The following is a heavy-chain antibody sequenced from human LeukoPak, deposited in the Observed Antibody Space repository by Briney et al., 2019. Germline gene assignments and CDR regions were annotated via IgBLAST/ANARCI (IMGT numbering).Heavy chain of an antibody. V-gene: IGHV1-69*13. CDR3: AREIYSQLHDAFDI. CDR2: IIPIFGTA. J-gene: IGHJ3*02. Sequence: SVKVSCKASGGTSSSYAISWVRQAPGQGPEWMGGIIPIFGTANYAQKFQGRVTITADESTSTAYMELSSLRSEDTAVYYCAREIYSQLHDAFDIWGQGTMVTVSS. CDR1: GGTSSSYA. D-gene: IGHD5-18*01.